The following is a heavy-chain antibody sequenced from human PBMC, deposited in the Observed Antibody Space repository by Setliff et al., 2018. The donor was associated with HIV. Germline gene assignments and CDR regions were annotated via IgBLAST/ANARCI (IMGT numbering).Heavy chain of an antibody. CDR3: AKEQEIGSYLDP. V-gene: IGHV1-69*04. J-gene: IGHJ5*02. CDR1: GYTFTDYY. Sequence: SVKVSCKASGYTFTDYYMHWVRQAPGQGLEWMGRIIPILGIPNYAQNFQGRLTISADKSTRTAYLELSSLRSDDSAVYFCAKEQEIGSYLDPWGQGTLVTVSS. CDR2: IIPILGIP. D-gene: IGHD2-2*02.